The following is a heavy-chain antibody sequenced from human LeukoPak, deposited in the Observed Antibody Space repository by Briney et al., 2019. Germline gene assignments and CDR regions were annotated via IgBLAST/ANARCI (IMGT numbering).Heavy chain of an antibody. V-gene: IGHV4-59*01. J-gene: IGHJ6*03. CDR2: IYYSGST. CDR1: GGSISSYY. CDR3: ARPPPYCSRTSPPFYYYRDV. Sequence: PSETLSLTCTVSGGSISSYYWSWIRQPPGKGLEWIGYIYYSGSTNYNPSLKSRVTITVDTSKNQFSLKLSSVTAADTAVYYCARPPPYCSRTSPPFYYYRDVGGKGPTVTVPS. D-gene: IGHD2-2*01.